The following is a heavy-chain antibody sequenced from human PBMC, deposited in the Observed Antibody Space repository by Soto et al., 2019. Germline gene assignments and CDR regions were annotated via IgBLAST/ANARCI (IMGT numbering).Heavy chain of an antibody. CDR3: AKTATATHDALDI. V-gene: IGHV3-21*01. CDR2: ITPSSNHI. D-gene: IGHD2-21*02. CDR1: GFTFSSYG. J-gene: IGHJ3*02. Sequence: GGSLRLSCAASGFTFSSYGMHWVRQAPGKGLEWVSSITPSSNHIYSADSVKGRFTISRDNAKNSLYLQMNSLRAEDTAVYYCAKTATATHDALDIWGQGTMVTVSS.